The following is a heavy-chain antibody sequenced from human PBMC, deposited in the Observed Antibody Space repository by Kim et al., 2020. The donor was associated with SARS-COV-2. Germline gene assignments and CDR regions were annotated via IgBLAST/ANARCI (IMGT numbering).Heavy chain of an antibody. Sequence: GGSLRLSCAASGFTFSSYAMHWVRQAPGKGLEWVAVISYDGSNKYYADSVKGRFTISRDNSKNTLYLQMNSLRAEDTAVYYCARDGSAYVLLWFGEHYFDYWGQGTLVTVSS. V-gene: IGHV3-30*04. D-gene: IGHD3-10*01. CDR1: GFTFSSYA. J-gene: IGHJ4*02. CDR2: ISYDGSNK. CDR3: ARDGSAYVLLWFGEHYFDY.